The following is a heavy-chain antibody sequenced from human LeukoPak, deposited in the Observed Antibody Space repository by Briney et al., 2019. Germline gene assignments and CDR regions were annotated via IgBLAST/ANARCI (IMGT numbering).Heavy chain of an antibody. V-gene: IGHV1-69*13. CDR2: IIPIFGTA. Sequence: ASAKVSRTASGGTFSSYAISWVRQAPGQGLEWMGGIIPIFGTANYAQEFQGRVTITADESTSTAYMELSSLRSEDTAVYYCARGYGDYMRPPAHWGQGTLVTVSS. CDR1: GGTFSSYA. J-gene: IGHJ4*02. D-gene: IGHD4-17*01. CDR3: ARGYGDYMRPPAH.